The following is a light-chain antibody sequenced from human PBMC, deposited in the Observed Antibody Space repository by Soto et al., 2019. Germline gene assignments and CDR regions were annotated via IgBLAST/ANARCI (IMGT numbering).Light chain of an antibody. Sequence: EEEMTQSPATLSVSPGERATLSCRSSQSVSSKLAWYQQKPGQAPRLLMYGASTRASGIPARFSGSGSGTDFTLKISRVEAEDVGVYYCMQALQTFTFGQGTRLEI. CDR1: QSVSSK. CDR2: GAS. CDR3: MQALQTFT. J-gene: IGKJ5*01. V-gene: IGKV3-15*01.